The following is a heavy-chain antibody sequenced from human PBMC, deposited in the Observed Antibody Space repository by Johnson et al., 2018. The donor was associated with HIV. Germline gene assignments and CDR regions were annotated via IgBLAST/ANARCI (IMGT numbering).Heavy chain of an antibody. CDR1: GFTFTTYS. V-gene: IGHV3-30-3*01. CDR2: ISYDGSNK. J-gene: IGHJ3*02. D-gene: IGHD6-19*01. CDR3: ARYEAVAPGSAFDI. Sequence: QVQLVESGGGVVQPGRSLRLSCAASGFTFTTYSMHWVRQAPGTGLEWVAVISYDGSNKYYADSVKGRFTISRDNAKNSLYLQMNSLRAEDTAVYYCARYEAVAPGSAFDIWGQGTMVTVSS.